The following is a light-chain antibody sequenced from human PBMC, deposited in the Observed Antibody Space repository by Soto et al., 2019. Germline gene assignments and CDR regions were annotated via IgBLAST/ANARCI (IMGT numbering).Light chain of an antibody. CDR2: EVS. CDR3: SSYTSSSTPHYV. CDR1: SSDVSGYNY. J-gene: IGLJ1*01. Sequence: QSVLAQPASVSGSPGQSITISCTGTSSDVSGYNYVSWYQQHPGKAPKLMIYEVSNRPSGVSNRFSGSKSGNTASLTISGLQAEDEADYYCSSYTSSSTPHYVFGTGTKVTVL. V-gene: IGLV2-14*01.